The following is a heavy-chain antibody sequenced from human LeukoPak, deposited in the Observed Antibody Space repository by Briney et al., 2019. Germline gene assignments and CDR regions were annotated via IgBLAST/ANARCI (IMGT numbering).Heavy chain of an antibody. CDR1: GFTFSSYG. Sequence: GGSLRLSCAASGFTFSSYGMHWVRQAPGKGLEWAAFIRYDGSNKYYADSVKGRFTISRDNSKNTLYLQMNSLRAEDTAVYYCAKGPGYSSSWYGGAFDIWGQGTMVTVSS. D-gene: IGHD6-13*01. V-gene: IGHV3-30*02. CDR3: AKGPGYSSSWYGGAFDI. J-gene: IGHJ3*02. CDR2: IRYDGSNK.